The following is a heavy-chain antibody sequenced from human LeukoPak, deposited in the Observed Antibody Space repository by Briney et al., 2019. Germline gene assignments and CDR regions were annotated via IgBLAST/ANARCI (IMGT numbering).Heavy chain of an antibody. Sequence: ESGGSLRLSCAASGFTFSTYNMNWVRQAPGKGLEWVSSISGSSSYIYYADSVKGRFSISRDNAKNSLYLQMNSLRAEDTAVYYCARDLLGWELHYFDYWGQGTPVTVSS. D-gene: IGHD1-26*01. V-gene: IGHV3-21*01. J-gene: IGHJ4*02. CDR3: ARDLLGWELHYFDY. CDR2: ISGSSSYI. CDR1: GFTFSTYN.